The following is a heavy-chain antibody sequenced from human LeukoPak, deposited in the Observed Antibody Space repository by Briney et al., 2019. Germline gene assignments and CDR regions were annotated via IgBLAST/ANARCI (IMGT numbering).Heavy chain of an antibody. CDR2: IYSGGST. D-gene: IGHD4-17*01. J-gene: IGHJ2*01. CDR3: ARASTATAYFDL. CDR1: GFTVSSNY. V-gene: IGHV3-66*01. Sequence: PGGSLRLSCAASGFTVSSNYMSWVRQAPGKGLEWVSVIYSGGSTYYADSVKGRFTIPRDNSKNTLYLQMNSLRAEDTAVYYCARASTATAYFDLWGRGTLVTVSS.